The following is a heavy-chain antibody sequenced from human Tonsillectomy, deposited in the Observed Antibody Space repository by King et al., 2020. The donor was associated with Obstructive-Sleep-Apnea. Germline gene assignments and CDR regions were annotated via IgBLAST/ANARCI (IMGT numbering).Heavy chain of an antibody. CDR1: GFTFCDYA. V-gene: IGHV3-49*03. Sequence: VQLVESGGGLVQPGRSLRLSCIVSGFTFCDYAMSWFRQAPGKGLEWVGFIRSKAYGWTTEYGGAVKGRFTISRDDSKSIAYLQMNSLKTEDTAVYYCTRVPYLSGDVSPEYFDYWGQGTLVTVSS. J-gene: IGHJ4*02. CDR2: IRSKAYGWTT. CDR3: TRVPYLSGDVSPEYFDY. D-gene: IGHD4-17*01.